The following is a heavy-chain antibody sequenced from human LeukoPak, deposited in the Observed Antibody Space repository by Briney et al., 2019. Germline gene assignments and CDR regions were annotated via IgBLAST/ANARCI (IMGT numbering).Heavy chain of an antibody. CDR1: GFTFSDYW. D-gene: IGHD1-14*01. CDR3: ARDRYGNFDY. Sequence: GGSLRLSCIASGFTFSDYWMRWVRQAPGKGLEWVANIKQDGSEKYYVDSVKGRFTISRDNAKNSLYLQMNSLRAEDTAVYYCARDRYGNFDYWGQGTLVTVSS. V-gene: IGHV3-7*03. CDR2: IKQDGSEK. J-gene: IGHJ4*02.